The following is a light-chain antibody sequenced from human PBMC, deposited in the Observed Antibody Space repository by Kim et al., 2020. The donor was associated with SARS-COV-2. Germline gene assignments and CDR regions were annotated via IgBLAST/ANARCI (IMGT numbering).Light chain of an antibody. CDR2: GVS. J-gene: IGKJ5*01. CDR1: ESLSSSY. V-gene: IGKV3-20*01. CDR3: QQYGTSPL. Sequence: LSPGGTATLSCRPSESLSSSYLAWYQHRPGQAPRLLIYGVSNRATGIPDRFSGSGSGTDFALTISRVHPEDFAVYYCQQYGTSPLFGQGTRLEIK.